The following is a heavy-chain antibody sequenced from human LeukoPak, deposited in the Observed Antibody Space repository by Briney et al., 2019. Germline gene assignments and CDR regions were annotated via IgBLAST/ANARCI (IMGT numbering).Heavy chain of an antibody. CDR3: AKRDCSSTSCYKYGMDV. J-gene: IGHJ6*04. D-gene: IGHD2-2*02. CDR2: IYYSGST. CDR1: GGSISSSGYY. Sequence: SETLSLTCTVSGGSISSSGYYWRWIRQHPGKGLEWIGYIYYSGSTYYNPSLKSRVTISVDTSKNQFSLKLSSVTAADTAVYYCAKRDCSSTSCYKYGMDVWGKGTTVTVSS. V-gene: IGHV4-31*03.